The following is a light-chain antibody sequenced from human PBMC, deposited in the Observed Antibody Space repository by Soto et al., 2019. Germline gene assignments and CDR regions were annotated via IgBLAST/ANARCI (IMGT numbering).Light chain of an antibody. Sequence: DIQLTQSPSFLSASVGDRVTITCRASQGISSYLAWYQQKPGKAPKLLIYAASTLQSGVPSRFSGSGSGTEFTLTISSLQPEDFATHYCQQLNSYPQTFGQGTKLEIK. J-gene: IGKJ2*01. V-gene: IGKV1-9*01. CDR3: QQLNSYPQT. CDR2: AAS. CDR1: QGISSY.